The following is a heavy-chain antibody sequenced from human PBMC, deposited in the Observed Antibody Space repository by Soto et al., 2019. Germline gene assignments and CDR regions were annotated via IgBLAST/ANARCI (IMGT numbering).Heavy chain of an antibody. D-gene: IGHD6-19*01. V-gene: IGHV3-30*18. CDR2: VSYEGTTK. J-gene: IGHJ6*02. Sequence: QVQLVESGGDVVQPGESLRLSCVASGFTFRWFAMLWVRQAPGKGLEWVAAVSYEGTTKTYSDDVKGRFTISRDNSRNTVYLQLDNLRREDTAMYYCAKDDREAVAGAAHFYGMDVWGQGTSVTVSS. CDR3: AKDDREAVAGAAHFYGMDV. CDR1: GFTFRWFA.